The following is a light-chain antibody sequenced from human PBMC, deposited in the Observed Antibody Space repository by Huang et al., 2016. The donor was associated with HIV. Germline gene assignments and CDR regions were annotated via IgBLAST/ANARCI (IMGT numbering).Light chain of an antibody. CDR2: AAS. V-gene: IGKV3-15*01. J-gene: IGKJ1*01. CDR1: QSVGSN. CDR3: QQHNTWPRT. Sequence: EIVMTQTPATLSVSQGERATLSCRASQSVGSNLAWYQQRRGQAPRRLIYAASTRASGTPARFSGSGSGTEFTLTVSSLQSEDFAVYYCQQHNTWPRTFGQGTRV.